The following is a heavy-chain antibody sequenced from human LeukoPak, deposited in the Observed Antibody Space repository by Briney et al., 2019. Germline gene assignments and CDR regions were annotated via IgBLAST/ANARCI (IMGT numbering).Heavy chain of an antibody. J-gene: IGHJ6*02. CDR3: ASPVTTSQHYYYYGMDV. D-gene: IGHD4-4*01. V-gene: IGHV1-8*02. CDR1: GYTFTSYY. CDR2: MNPNSGNT. Sequence: GASVKVSCRASGYTFTSYYMHWVRQAPGQGLEWMGWMNPNSGNTGYAQKFQGRVTMTRNTSISTAYMELSSLRSEDTAVYYCASPVTTSQHYYYYGMDVWGQGTTVTVSS.